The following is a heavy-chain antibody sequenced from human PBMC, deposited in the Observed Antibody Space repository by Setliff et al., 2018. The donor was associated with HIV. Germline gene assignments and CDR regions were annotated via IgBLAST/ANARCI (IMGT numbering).Heavy chain of an antibody. CDR3: ARVNSRNWFDP. D-gene: IGHD6-13*01. CDR2: IYHSGST. J-gene: IGHJ5*02. CDR1: GGSISSSNW. Sequence: PSETLSLTCAVSGGSISSSNWWSWVRQPPGKGLEWIGEIYHSGSTNYNPSLKSRVTISVDKPKNQFSLKLSSVTAADTAVYYCARVNSRNWFDPWGQGTLVTSPQ. V-gene: IGHV4-4*02.